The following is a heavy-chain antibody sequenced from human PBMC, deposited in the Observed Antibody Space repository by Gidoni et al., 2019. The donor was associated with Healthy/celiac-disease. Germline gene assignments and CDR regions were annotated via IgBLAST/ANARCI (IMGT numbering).Heavy chain of an antibody. CDR3: AKDRDRESSLDAFDI. CDR2: ISWNSGSI. Sequence: EVQLVESGGGLVQPGRSLRLSCAASGFTFDDYAMHWVRQAPGKGLEWVSGISWNSGSIGYADSVKGRFTISRDNAKNSLYLQMNSLRAEDTALYYCAKDRDRESSLDAFDIWGQGTMVTVSS. CDR1: GFTFDDYA. V-gene: IGHV3-9*01. D-gene: IGHD3-10*01. J-gene: IGHJ3*02.